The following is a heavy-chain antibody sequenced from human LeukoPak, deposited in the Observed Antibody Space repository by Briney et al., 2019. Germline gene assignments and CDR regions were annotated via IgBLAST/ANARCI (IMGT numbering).Heavy chain of an antibody. Sequence: GGSLRLSCAASGFTFSSHWMHWVRQAPGKGLEWVAVIWYDGSNKYYADSVKGRFTISRDNSKNTLYLQMNSLRAEDAAVYYCARADIVVVTAIDYWGQGTLVTVSS. J-gene: IGHJ4*02. CDR1: GFTFSSHW. V-gene: IGHV3-33*08. CDR3: ARADIVVVTAIDY. D-gene: IGHD2-21*02. CDR2: IWYDGSNK.